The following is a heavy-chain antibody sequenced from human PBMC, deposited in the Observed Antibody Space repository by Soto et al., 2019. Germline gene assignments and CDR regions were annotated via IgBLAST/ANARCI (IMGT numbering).Heavy chain of an antibody. CDR3: ARDKKEIAGAVIFDY. CDR1: GFTFSSYS. J-gene: IGHJ4*02. V-gene: IGHV3-48*02. D-gene: IGHD6-19*01. Sequence: EVQLVESGGGLVQPGGSLRLSCAASGFTFSSYSMTWVRQAPGKGLEWVSYISSSSSTIYYADSVKGRFTISRDNAKNALYQQMNSLRDEDTALYYCARDKKEIAGAVIFDYWGQGTLVTVSS. CDR2: ISSSSSTI.